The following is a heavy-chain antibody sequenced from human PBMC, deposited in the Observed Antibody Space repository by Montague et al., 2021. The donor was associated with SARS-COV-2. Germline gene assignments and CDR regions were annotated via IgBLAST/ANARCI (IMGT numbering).Heavy chain of an antibody. J-gene: IGHJ5*02. Sequence: TRSLTCTASGGSISSGGFSWSWIRQPPGKGLEWIGHIFHTGTPHYSPSLKSRVTISIDRSKNQFSLNLDPVTAADTAVYYCARLKVAPNGGWNWFDPWGQGILVTVSS. D-gene: IGHD6-19*01. CDR1: GGSISSGGFS. CDR2: IFHTGTP. CDR3: ARLKVAPNGGWNWFDP. V-gene: IGHV4-30-2*01.